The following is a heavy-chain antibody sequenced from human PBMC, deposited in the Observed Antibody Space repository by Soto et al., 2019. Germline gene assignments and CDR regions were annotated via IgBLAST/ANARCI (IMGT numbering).Heavy chain of an antibody. D-gene: IGHD2-2*01. Sequence: EVQLVESGGDLVQPGGSLRLSCAASGFTFSSHWMHWVRRVPGKGLVWVSHINTDGGITGYADYVKGRFTISRDNAKNTLYLQMNGLGVEDTSVYYCTREAGYCSRTSCYRRAFDSWGQGTMGTVSS. CDR2: INTDGGIT. V-gene: IGHV3-74*01. CDR1: GFTFSSHW. J-gene: IGHJ3*02. CDR3: TREAGYCSRTSCYRRAFDS.